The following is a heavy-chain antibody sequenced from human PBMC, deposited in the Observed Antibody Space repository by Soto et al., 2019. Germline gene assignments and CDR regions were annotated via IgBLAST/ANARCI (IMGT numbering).Heavy chain of an antibody. J-gene: IGHJ4*02. CDR1: GFTFNNYA. CDR3: AKGRGGSGSLTPRVAF. CDR2: ISGGGDTT. D-gene: IGHD3-10*01. V-gene: IGHV3-23*01. Sequence: EVQLLESGGGLVQPGGSLRLSCAASGFTFNNYAMTWVRQAPGKGLEWVSAISGGGDTTSYADSVKGRFTVSRDGSKNTLYRQMSSLRAEDTAVYSCAKGRGGSGSLTPRVAFWGQGTLVTVSS.